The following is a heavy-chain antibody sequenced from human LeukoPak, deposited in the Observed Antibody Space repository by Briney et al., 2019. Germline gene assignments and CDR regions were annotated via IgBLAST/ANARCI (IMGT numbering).Heavy chain of an antibody. CDR2: INHSGST. CDR1: GGSFSGYY. V-gene: IGHV4-34*01. J-gene: IGHJ4*02. D-gene: IGHD7-27*01. Sequence: PSETLSLTCAVYGGSFSGYYWSWIRQPPGKGLEWIGEINHSGSTNYNPSLKSRVTISVDTSKNQFSLKLSSVTAADTAVYYCARFSPRAMGNYFDFWGQGTLVTVSS. CDR3: ARFSPRAMGNYFDF.